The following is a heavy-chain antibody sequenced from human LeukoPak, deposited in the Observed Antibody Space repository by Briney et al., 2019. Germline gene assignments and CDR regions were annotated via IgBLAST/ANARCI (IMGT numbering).Heavy chain of an antibody. CDR3: ARQLPLYDSSGYIPNYYYGMDV. V-gene: IGHV4-39*01. D-gene: IGHD3-22*01. CDR2: IYYSGIT. CDR1: GGSISNNNYY. J-gene: IGHJ6*02. Sequence: PSETLSLTCTVSGGSISNNNYYWGWIRQPPGKGLEWVRSIYYSGITYYNPSLKSRVTISVDTSKDQFSLKLSSVTAADTAVYYCARQLPLYDSSGYIPNYYYGMDVWGQGTTVTVSS.